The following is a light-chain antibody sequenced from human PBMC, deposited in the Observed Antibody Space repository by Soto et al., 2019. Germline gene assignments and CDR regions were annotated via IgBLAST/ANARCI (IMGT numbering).Light chain of an antibody. V-gene: IGLV2-8*01. CDR3: SSYAGSHNLV. CDR2: EVN. Sequence: QSALTQPPSASGSPGQSVTVSCSVTRSDIGVYNYVSWYRQHPCKAPKLLIYEVNNRPSGVPDRFSGSKSGTTASLTVSGLQAEDEAAYYCSSYAGSHNLVFGTGTKVTVL. CDR1: RSDIGVYNY. J-gene: IGLJ1*01.